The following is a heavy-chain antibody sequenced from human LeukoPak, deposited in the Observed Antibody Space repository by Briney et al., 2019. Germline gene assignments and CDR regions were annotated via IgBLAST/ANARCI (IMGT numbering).Heavy chain of an antibody. CDR3: ARIGYIAAAATGDYYYMDV. V-gene: IGHV1-18*01. D-gene: IGHD6-13*01. Sequence: ASVKVSCKASGYTFTSYGISWVRQAPGQGLEWMGWISAYNGNTNYAQKLQGRVTMATDTSTSTAYMELRSLRSDDTAVYYCARIGYIAAAATGDYYYMDVWGKGTTVTVSS. CDR2: ISAYNGNT. J-gene: IGHJ6*03. CDR1: GYTFTSYG.